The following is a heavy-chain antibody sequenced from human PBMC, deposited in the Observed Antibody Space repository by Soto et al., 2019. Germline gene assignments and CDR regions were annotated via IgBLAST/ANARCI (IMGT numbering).Heavy chain of an antibody. CDR2: ISSSSSYI. CDR3: ARDRLQRPDY. CDR1: GFTFSSYS. V-gene: IGHV3-21*01. Sequence: GGSLRLSCGASGFTFSSYSMNWVRQAPGKGLEWVSSISSSSSYIYYADSVKGRFTISRDNAKNSLYLQMNSLRAEDTAVYYCARDRLQRPDYWGQGTLVTVSS. J-gene: IGHJ4*02.